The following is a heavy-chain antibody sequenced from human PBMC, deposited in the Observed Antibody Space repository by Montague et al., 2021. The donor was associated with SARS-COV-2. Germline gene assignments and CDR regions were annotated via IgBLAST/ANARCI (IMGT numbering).Heavy chain of an antibody. D-gene: IGHD3-10*01. Sequence: SETQSLTCTVSGGSITRNYYWGWIRQPPGKGLEWVGNIYYSGTTFINPSLESRVTISVDASKNQFSLNLTSVTAADTAVYYFARHLVRGVPKAFDIWGQGALVIVAS. CDR2: IYYSGTT. CDR3: ARHLVRGVPKAFDI. J-gene: IGHJ3*02. CDR1: GGSITRNYY. V-gene: IGHV4-39*01.